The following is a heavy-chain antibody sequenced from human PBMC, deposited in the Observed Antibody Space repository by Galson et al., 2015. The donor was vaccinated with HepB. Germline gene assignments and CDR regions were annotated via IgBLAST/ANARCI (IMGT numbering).Heavy chain of an antibody. CDR1: GGTFTSYT. V-gene: IGHV1-69*04. D-gene: IGHD3-9*01. Sequence: SVKVSCKASGGTFTSYTINWVRQAPGQGLEWMGRIIPVLGVVDYAQNFQGRVTITADKSTSTAFMELSSLRSEDTALYYCAREIWEEHSDILTRAFDVWGQGTMVTVSS. CDR2: IIPVLGVV. CDR3: AREIWEEHSDILTRAFDV. J-gene: IGHJ3*01.